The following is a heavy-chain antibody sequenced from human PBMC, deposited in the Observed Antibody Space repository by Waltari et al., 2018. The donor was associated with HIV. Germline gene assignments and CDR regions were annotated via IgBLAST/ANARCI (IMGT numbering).Heavy chain of an antibody. Sequence: QLVESGGDLVQPGGSLRLSCETSGLTFTSYYMSWVRRAPGKGLELVASIKGDGSEQDCAESVRGRFIISRDNAENSVFLQMNSLRADDTAVYYCCVYDYIWGSYRQYWVFDYWGQGTLVTVSS. CDR3: CVYDYIWGSYRQYWVFDY. CDR1: GLTFTSYY. CDR2: IKGDGSEQ. D-gene: IGHD3-16*01. J-gene: IGHJ4*02. V-gene: IGHV3-7*01.